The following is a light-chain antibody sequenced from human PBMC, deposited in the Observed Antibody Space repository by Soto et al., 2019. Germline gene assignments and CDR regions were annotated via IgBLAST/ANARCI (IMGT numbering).Light chain of an antibody. V-gene: IGKV3-15*01. CDR3: QQYKNWPRT. CDR2: GAS. J-gene: IGKJ4*02. CDR1: QSISSY. Sequence: EIVMTQSPATLSVSPGERATLSCRASQSISSYLVWYQQKPGQAPRLLIYGASTRVTGIPARFSGSGSGTEFTLTISSLQSEDFAVYYCQQYKNWPRTFGRGTKVDIK.